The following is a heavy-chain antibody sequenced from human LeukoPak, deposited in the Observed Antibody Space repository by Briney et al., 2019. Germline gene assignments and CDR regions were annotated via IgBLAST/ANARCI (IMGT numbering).Heavy chain of an antibody. D-gene: IGHD2-2*01. J-gene: IGHJ6*03. CDR1: GFTFSSYG. Sequence: PGGSLRLSCAASGFTFSSYGMHWVRQAPGKGLEWVAFIRYDGSNKYYADSVKGRFTISRDNSKNTLYLQMNSLRAEDTAVYYCAKVGYQLPPYYYYYYMDVWGKGTMVTVSS. V-gene: IGHV3-30*02. CDR3: AKVGYQLPPYYYYYYMDV. CDR2: IRYDGSNK.